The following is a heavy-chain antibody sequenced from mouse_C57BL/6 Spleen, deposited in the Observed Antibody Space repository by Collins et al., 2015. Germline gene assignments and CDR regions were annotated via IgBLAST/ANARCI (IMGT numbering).Heavy chain of an antibody. CDR1: GYTFTSYG. J-gene: IGHJ1*03. V-gene: IGHV1-58*01. CDR3: TIYYYGSRRRYFDV. CDR2: IYIGNGYT. Sequence: EVQLQQSGAELVRPGSSVKMSCRTSGYTFTSYGINWVKQRPGQGLEWIGYIYIGNGYTEYNEKFKGKATLTSDTSSSTAYMQLSSLTSEDSAIYFCTIYYYGSRRRYFDVWGTGTTVTVSS. D-gene: IGHD1-1*01.